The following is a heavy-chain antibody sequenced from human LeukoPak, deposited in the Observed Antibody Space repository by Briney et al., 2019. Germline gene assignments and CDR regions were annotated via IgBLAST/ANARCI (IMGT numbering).Heavy chain of an antibody. CDR3: ARDRLDRNAFDI. V-gene: IGHV4-31*03. CDR2: IYYSGST. D-gene: IGHD1-14*01. CDR1: GGSISSGGYY. J-gene: IGHJ3*02. Sequence: SETLSLTCTVSGGSISSGGYYWSWIRQHPGKGLEWIGYIYYSGSTYYNPSLKSRVTISVDTSKNQFSLKLSSVTAADTAVYYCARDRLDRNAFDIWGQGTMVTVSS.